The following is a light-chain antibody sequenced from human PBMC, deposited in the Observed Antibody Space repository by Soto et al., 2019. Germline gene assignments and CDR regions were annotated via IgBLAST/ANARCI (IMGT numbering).Light chain of an antibody. J-gene: IGKJ1*01. CDR3: QQYHSRRT. V-gene: IGKV1-5*01. CDR2: DAS. CDR1: QSISSW. Sequence: DIQMTQSPSTLSASVGDRVTITCRASQSISSWLAWYQQKPGKAPKLLIYDASSLESGVPSRFSGSGCGTEFTLTISSLQPDDFATYYCQQYHSRRTFGQGTKVDIK.